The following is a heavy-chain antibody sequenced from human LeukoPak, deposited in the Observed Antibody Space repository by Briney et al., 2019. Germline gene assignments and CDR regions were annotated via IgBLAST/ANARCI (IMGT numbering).Heavy chain of an antibody. CDR3: AKVLTYYYDSSGLNDY. V-gene: IGHV3-23*01. CDR2: LSGSGGST. Sequence: PGGSLTLSCAASGFTFSSYAMSWVRQAPGKGLEWVSALSGSGGSTYYADSVKGRFTISRDNSKNTLYLQMNSLRAEDTAVYYCAKVLTYYYDSSGLNDYWGQGTLVTVSS. D-gene: IGHD3-22*01. CDR1: GFTFSSYA. J-gene: IGHJ4*02.